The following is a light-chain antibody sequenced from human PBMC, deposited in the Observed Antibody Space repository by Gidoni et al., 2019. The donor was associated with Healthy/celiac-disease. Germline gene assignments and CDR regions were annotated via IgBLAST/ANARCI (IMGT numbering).Light chain of an antibody. J-gene: IGLJ1*01. V-gene: IGLV3-9*01. Sequence: SYELTQPLSVSVALGQTARITCGGNNIGSKNVHWYQQKPGQAPVLVIYRDSNRPSGIPERFSGSNSGNTATLTISRAQAGDEADYYCQVWDSSTGVFGTGTKVTFL. CDR2: RDS. CDR1: NIGSKN. CDR3: QVWDSSTGV.